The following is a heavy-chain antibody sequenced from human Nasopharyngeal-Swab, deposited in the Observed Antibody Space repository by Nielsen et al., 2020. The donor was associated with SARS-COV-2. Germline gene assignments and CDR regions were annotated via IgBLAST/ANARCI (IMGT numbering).Heavy chain of an antibody. CDR3: VKDGQPPGP. J-gene: IGHJ4*02. V-gene: IGHV1-2*06. CDR1: GYIFIGYY. CDR2: INPNTGDT. Sequence: ASVKVSCKASGYIFIGYYMHWVRQAPGQGLEWMGRINPNTGDTNYAQKFQGRVSMTRDTALTSVYMELTGLTSDDTAVYFCVKDGQPPGPWGQGTLVTASS. D-gene: IGHD3/OR15-3a*01.